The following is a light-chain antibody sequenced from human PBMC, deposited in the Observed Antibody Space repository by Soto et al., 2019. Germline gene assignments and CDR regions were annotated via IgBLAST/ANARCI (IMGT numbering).Light chain of an antibody. Sequence: QSALTQPASVSGSPGQSITISCTGTSSDVGDYNYVSWYQHHPGKAPKLVIFEVSNRPSGVSSRFSGSKSGNTASLTISGLQVEDEADYYCSSYVLSSPGVFGGGTQLTVL. V-gene: IGLV2-14*01. CDR1: SSDVGDYNY. J-gene: IGLJ3*02. CDR3: SSYVLSSPGV. CDR2: EVS.